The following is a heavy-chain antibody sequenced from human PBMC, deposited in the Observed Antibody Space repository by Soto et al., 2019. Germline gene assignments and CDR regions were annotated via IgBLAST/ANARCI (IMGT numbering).Heavy chain of an antibody. CDR1: GGSISSYY. Sequence: QVQLQESGPGLVKPSETLSLTCTVSGGSISSYYWSWIRQPAGKGLEWIGRIYAGGRTNYNPSLKSRVTMSLDTSKNQSSLRLTSVTAADTAVYYCARASVGPPGGGSWIMPFDFWGQGTLVTVSS. CDR2: IYAGGRT. D-gene: IGHD2-15*01. V-gene: IGHV4-4*07. CDR3: ARASVGPPGGGSWIMPFDF. J-gene: IGHJ4*02.